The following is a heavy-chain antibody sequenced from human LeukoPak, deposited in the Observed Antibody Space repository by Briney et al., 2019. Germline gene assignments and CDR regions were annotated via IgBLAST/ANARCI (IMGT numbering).Heavy chain of an antibody. Sequence: GASVKVSCKTSGYTFTRCAVHWVRQAPGQRLEWMGWIHADSGNTKYSQKLQGRVTIARDTSASTAYMELSSLRSEDTAVYYCARESYEYYFDYWGQGTLVTVSS. J-gene: IGHJ4*02. CDR2: IHADSGNT. V-gene: IGHV1-3*01. D-gene: IGHD5-18*01. CDR3: ARESYEYYFDY. CDR1: GYTFTRCA.